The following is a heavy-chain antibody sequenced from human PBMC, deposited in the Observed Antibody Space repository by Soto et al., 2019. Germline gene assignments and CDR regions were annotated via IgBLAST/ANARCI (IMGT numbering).Heavy chain of an antibody. J-gene: IGHJ6*03. D-gene: IGHD5-12*01. CDR3: ARGYSGYENPFYYYYYMDV. CDR1: GGSISSSNW. Sequence: SETLSLTCAVSGGSISSSNWWSWVRQPPGKGLEWIGEIYHSGSTNYNPSLKSRVTISVDTSKNQFSLKLSSVTTADTAVYYCARGYSGYENPFYYYYYMDVWGKGTTVTVSS. V-gene: IGHV4-4*02. CDR2: IYHSGST.